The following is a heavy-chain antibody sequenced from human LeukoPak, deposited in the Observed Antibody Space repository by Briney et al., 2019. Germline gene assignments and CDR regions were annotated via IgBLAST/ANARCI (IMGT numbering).Heavy chain of an antibody. CDR1: GSPITELS. Sequence: ASVKVSCKVSGSPITELSIHWVRQAPGEGLEWMGGFDPEAGETIYAQRFQGRVTMTEDISTDTAYMELSSLRFEDTAVYYCARGPLVRLPSSFDPWGQGTLVTVSS. D-gene: IGHD3-16*02. CDR2: FDPEAGET. CDR3: ARGPLVRLPSSFDP. J-gene: IGHJ5*02. V-gene: IGHV1-24*01.